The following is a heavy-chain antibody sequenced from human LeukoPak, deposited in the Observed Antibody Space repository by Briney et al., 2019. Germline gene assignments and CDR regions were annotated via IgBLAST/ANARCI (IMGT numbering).Heavy chain of an antibody. J-gene: IGHJ4*02. CDR1: GFTFSSYA. D-gene: IGHD6-13*01. V-gene: IGHV3-23*01. CDR2: ISGSGGST. CDR3: ARSSSSGLLFDY. Sequence: GGSLRLSCAASGFTFSSYAMSWVRQAPGKGLEWVSAISGSGGSTYYADSVKGRFTISRDNSKNTLYLQMNSLRAEDTAVYYCARSSSSGLLFDYWGQGTLVTVSS.